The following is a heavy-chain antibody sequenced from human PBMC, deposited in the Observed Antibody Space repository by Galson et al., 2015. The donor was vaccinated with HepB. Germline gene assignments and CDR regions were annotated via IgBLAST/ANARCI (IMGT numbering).Heavy chain of an antibody. D-gene: IGHD2-2*01. CDR3: ARAGYCSSTSCYARPDAFDI. V-gene: IGHV3-13*01. CDR2: IGTAGDT. CDR1: GFTFSSYD. Sequence: SLRLSCAASGFTFSSYDMHWVRQATGKGLEWVSAIGTAGDTYYPGSVKGRFTISRENAKNSLYLQMNSLRAGDTAVYYCARAGYCSSTSCYARPDAFDIWGQGTMVTVSS. J-gene: IGHJ3*02.